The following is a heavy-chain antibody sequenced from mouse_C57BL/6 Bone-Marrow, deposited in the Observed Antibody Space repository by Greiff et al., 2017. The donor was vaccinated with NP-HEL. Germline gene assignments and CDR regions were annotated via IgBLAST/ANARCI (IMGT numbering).Heavy chain of an antibody. J-gene: IGHJ2*01. CDR1: GFTFSSYA. CDR3: ARDGYSYYFDY. Sequence: EVKLEESGGGLVKPGGSLKLSCAASGFTFSSYAMSWVRQTPEKRLEWVATISDGGSYTYYPDNVKGRFTISRDNAKNNLYLQMSHLKSEDTAMYYCARDGYSYYFDYWGQGTTLTVSS. CDR2: ISDGGSYT. V-gene: IGHV5-4*03. D-gene: IGHD2-3*01.